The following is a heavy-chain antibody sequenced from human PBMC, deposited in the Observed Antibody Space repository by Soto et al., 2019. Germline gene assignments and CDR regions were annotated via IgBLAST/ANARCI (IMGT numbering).Heavy chain of an antibody. V-gene: IGHV1-24*01. Sequence: QVQLVQSGAEVKKPGASVKVSCKVSGYTVTELSMHWVRQAPGKGLEWMGGFDPEDGETIYAQKFQGRVTMTEDTSTDTAYMELSSLRSEDTAVYYCATVARRENVLRYFDWLFRGLSVWGQGTMVTVSS. J-gene: IGHJ3*01. CDR2: FDPEDGET. CDR3: ATVARRENVLRYFDWLFRGLSV. D-gene: IGHD3-9*01. CDR1: GYTVTELS.